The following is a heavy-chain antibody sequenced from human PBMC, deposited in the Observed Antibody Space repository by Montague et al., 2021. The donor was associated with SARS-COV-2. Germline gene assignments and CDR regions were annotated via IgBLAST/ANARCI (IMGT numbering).Heavy chain of an antibody. CDR3: ARRYSGTWESFYHYMDV. CDR1: GDSISASDYY. J-gene: IGHJ6*03. Sequence: SETLSLTCIVSGDSISASDYYWGWIRQPPGKGLEWIVSISDRGSATYKASLQSRLTISVDTSKNQFSLKVKFVTAADTAVYYCARRYSGTWESFYHYMDVGGRGTTVTVSS. D-gene: IGHD1-26*01. V-gene: IGHV4-39*01. CDR2: ISDRGSA.